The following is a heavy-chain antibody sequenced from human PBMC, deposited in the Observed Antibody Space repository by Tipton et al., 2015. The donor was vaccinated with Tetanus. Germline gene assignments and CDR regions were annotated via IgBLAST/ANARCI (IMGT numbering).Heavy chain of an antibody. V-gene: IGHV4-34*01. J-gene: IGHJ3*02. CDR3: ARRRYNGNRGGFDI. CDR2: INHSGSA. D-gene: IGHD1-14*01. Sequence: TLSLTCVVSGGSFSDFCWSWIRQPPGQGLVWIGEINHSGSANKNPSLKSRVTMSVDTSNKQISLRLDSVTAADTAVYYCARRRYNGNRGGFDIWGQGTMVTVSS. CDR1: GGSFSDFC.